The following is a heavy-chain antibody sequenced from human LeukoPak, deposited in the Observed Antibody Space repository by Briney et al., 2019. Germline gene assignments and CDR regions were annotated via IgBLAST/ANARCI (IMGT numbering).Heavy chain of an antibody. J-gene: IGHJ4*02. CDR1: GGSFSGYY. Sequence: PSETLSLTCAVYGGSFSGYYWSWIRQPPGKGLEWIGEINHSGSTNYNPSLKSRVTISVDTSKNQFSLKLSSVTAADTAVYYCARLPRSGMATVTGFDYWGQGTLVTVSS. CDR3: ARLPRSGMATVTGFDY. V-gene: IGHV4-34*01. CDR2: INHSGST. D-gene: IGHD4-17*01.